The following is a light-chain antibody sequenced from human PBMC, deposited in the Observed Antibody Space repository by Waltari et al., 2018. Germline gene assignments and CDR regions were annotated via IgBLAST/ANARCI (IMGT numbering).Light chain of an antibody. CDR3: MQALQTPRT. J-gene: IGKJ1*01. CDR1: QSLLHSNGYNY. Sequence: IVMTQSPLSLLVTPGEPASISCRSSQSLLHSNGYNYLDWYLQKPGQSPQLLIYLGSNRASGVPDRFSGSGSGTDFTLKISRVEAEDVGFYYCMQALQTPRTFGQGTKVEIK. V-gene: IGKV2-28*01. CDR2: LGS.